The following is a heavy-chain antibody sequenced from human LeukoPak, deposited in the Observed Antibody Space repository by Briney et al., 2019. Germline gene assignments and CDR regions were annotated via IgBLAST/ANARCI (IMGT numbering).Heavy chain of an antibody. Sequence: ASVKVSCKASGDTFSSYAISWVRQAPGQGLEWMGRIIPFLNISNYAQNFEGKVTINADKSTNTVYLELTSLTFEDTAIYYCAADDYSAGSYFLYFFDYWGQGTLITVSS. CDR3: AADDYSAGSYFLYFFDY. V-gene: IGHV1-69*04. J-gene: IGHJ4*02. CDR2: IIPFLNIS. D-gene: IGHD3-10*01. CDR1: GDTFSSYA.